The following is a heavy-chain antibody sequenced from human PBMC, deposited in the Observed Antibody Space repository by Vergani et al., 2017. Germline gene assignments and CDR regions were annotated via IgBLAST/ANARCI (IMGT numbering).Heavy chain of an antibody. CDR2: FDPEDGET. CDR1: GYTLTELS. V-gene: IGHV1-24*01. J-gene: IGHJ5*02. D-gene: IGHD7-27*01. CDR3: AGPESGLDP. Sequence: QVQLVQSGAEVKKPGASVKVSCKVSGYTLTELSMHWVRQAPGKGLEWMGGFDPEDGETIYAQKFQGRVTITRDTSASTAYMELSSLRSEDTAVYYCAGPESGLDPWGQGTLVTVSS.